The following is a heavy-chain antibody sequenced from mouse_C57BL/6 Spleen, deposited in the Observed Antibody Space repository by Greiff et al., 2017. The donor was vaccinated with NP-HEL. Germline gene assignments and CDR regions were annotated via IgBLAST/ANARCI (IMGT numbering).Heavy chain of an antibody. J-gene: IGHJ3*01. D-gene: IGHD2-5*01. V-gene: IGHV3-6*01. CDR1: GYSITSGYY. CDR3: ARGSSNPFAY. Sequence: DVKLQESGPGLVKPSQSLSLTCSVTGYSITSGYYWNWIRQFPGNKLEWMGYISYDGSNNYNPSLKNRISITRDTSKNQFFLKLNSVTTEDTATYYCARGSSNPFAYWGQGTLVTVSA. CDR2: ISYDGSN.